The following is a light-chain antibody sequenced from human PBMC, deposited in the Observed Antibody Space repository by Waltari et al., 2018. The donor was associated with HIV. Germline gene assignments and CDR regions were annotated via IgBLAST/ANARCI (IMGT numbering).Light chain of an antibody. CDR2: GAS. CDR1: QSVFNN. V-gene: IGKV3-15*01. J-gene: IGKJ4*01. CDR3: QQYNDWLEPT. Sequence: ILLTQSPATLSVSPGDRATLSCTASQSVFNNLAWYQQRPGQAPRLLIYGASTRITTVPDGFSGSGSGTEFTLTINNLQSEDLGLYYCQQYNDWLEPTFGGGTKVEV.